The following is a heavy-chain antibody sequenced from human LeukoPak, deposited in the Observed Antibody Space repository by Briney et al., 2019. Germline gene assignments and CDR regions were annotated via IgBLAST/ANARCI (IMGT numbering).Heavy chain of an antibody. Sequence: ASVKVSCKASGYIFTDYYIHWVRQAPGQGLEWMGWTNPNSGVKKYAQKFQGRVTMTRNTSISTAYMELSSLRSEDTAVYYCARKILGRRWLPSDYWGQGTLVTVSS. CDR3: ARKILGRRWLPSDY. CDR2: TNPNSGVK. V-gene: IGHV1-2*02. J-gene: IGHJ4*02. CDR1: GYIFTDYY. D-gene: IGHD5-24*01.